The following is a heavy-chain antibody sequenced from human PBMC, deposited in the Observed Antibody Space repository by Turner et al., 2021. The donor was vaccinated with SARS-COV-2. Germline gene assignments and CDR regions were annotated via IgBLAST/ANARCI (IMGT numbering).Heavy chain of an antibody. J-gene: IGHJ4*02. CDR1: GGSISSSSSY. D-gene: IGHD5-18*01. CDR3: ARCEHVYSYYFGFDY. CDR2: IYYSAST. Sequence: QLQLQAWGSGMVKPSETLSVTCTVSGGSISSSSSYWGWIRKHPGKGLEVIGIIYYSASTYYNPYRRIRVTIAVDTTKNQFSLNLRSVTAADTSLYYCARCEHVYSYYFGFDYWGQGTLVTVSS. V-gene: IGHV4-39*01.